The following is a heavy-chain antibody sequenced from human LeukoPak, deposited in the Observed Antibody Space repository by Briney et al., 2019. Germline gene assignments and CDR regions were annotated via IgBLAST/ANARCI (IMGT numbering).Heavy chain of an antibody. J-gene: IGHJ4*02. D-gene: IGHD5-12*01. CDR3: ARVQPRYDGRVDY. Sequence: SQTLSLTCTVSGGSISSGDYYWSWIRQPPGKGLEWIGYIYYSGGTYYNPSLKSRVTISVDTSKNQFSLKLSSVTAADTAVYYCARVQPRYDGRVDYWGQGTLVTVSS. V-gene: IGHV4-30-4*08. CDR1: GGSISSGDYY. CDR2: IYYSGGT.